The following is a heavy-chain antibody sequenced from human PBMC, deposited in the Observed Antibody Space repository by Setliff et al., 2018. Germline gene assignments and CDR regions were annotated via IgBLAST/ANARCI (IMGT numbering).Heavy chain of an antibody. CDR3: ARGLGYCTNGVCYTGWYYYYGMDV. D-gene: IGHD2-8*01. J-gene: IGHJ6*02. CDR2: ISASGDTT. V-gene: IGHV3-23*01. CDR1: GFTFSTSV. Sequence: GGSLRLSCAASGFTFSTSVMTWVRQAPGKGLEWVSCISASGDTTYYADSVRGRFTISRDNSRNTLYLQMNSLRVEVTAFYYCARGLGYCTNGVCYTGWYYYYGMDVWGQGTTVTVS.